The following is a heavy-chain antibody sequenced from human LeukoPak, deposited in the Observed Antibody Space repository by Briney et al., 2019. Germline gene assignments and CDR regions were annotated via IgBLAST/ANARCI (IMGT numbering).Heavy chain of an antibody. CDR1: GFPFSSYW. CDR2: IKQDGSKK. J-gene: IGHJ4*02. CDR3: ASGLELDY. V-gene: IGHV3-7*03. Sequence: GGSLRLSCVASGFPFSSYWMTWVRQAPGKGLEWVANIKQDGSKKSYVDSVKGRFTISRDNAKNSLYLQMNSLRAEDTAVYYCASGLELDYWGQGTLVTVSS.